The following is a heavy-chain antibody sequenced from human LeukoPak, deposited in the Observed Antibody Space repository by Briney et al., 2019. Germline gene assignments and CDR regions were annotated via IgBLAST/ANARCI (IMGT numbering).Heavy chain of an antibody. J-gene: IGHJ4*02. CDR3: ARGLRMGRFDY. V-gene: IGHV4-34*01. Sequence: SETLSLTCAVYGGSFSAYCWSWIRQPPGKGLEWIGEINHSGSINYNPSLKSRVTISVDTSKNQFSLKVSSVTAADTAVYYCARGLRMGRFDYWGQGTLVTVSS. CDR1: GGSFSAYC. D-gene: IGHD2-8*01. CDR2: INHSGSI.